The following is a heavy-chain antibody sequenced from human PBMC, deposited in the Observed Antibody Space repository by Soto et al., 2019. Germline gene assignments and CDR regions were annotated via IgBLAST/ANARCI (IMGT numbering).Heavy chain of an antibody. V-gene: IGHV1-18*01. CDR1: GYTFTSYG. CDR2: ISAYNGNT. CDR3: ARDGTKYYYDSSGYFKN. J-gene: IGHJ4*02. D-gene: IGHD3-22*01. Sequence: ASVKVSCKASGYTFTSYGISWVRQAPGQGLEWMGWISAYNGNTNYAQKLQGRVTMTTDTSTSTAYMELRSLRSGDTAVYYCARDGTKYYYDSSGYFKNWGQGTLVTVSS.